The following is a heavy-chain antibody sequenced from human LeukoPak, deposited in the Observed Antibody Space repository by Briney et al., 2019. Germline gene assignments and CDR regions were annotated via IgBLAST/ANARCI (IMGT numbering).Heavy chain of an antibody. CDR1: GGSFSGYY. D-gene: IGHD3-9*01. V-gene: IGHV4-34*01. J-gene: IGHJ4*02. Sequence: PSETLSLTCAVYGGSFSGYYWSWIRQPPGKGLEWIGEINHSGSTNYNPSLKSRVTISKDTSKNQFSLNLSSVTAADTAVYYCVREHDWGDFDFWGQGTLVTVSS. CDR3: VREHDWGDFDF. CDR2: INHSGST.